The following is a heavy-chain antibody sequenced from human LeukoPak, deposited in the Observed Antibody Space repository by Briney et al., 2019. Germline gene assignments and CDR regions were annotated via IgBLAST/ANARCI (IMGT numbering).Heavy chain of an antibody. CDR2: ISAYNGNT. Sequence: ASVKVSCKASGYTFTSYGISWVRQAPGQGLEWMGWISAYNGNTNYAQKLQGRVTMTTDTSTSTVYMELRSLRSDDTAVYYCARNYDPKEELDPWGQGTLVTVSS. V-gene: IGHV1-18*01. J-gene: IGHJ5*02. CDR1: GYTFTSYG. CDR3: ARNYDPKEELDP. D-gene: IGHD3-3*01.